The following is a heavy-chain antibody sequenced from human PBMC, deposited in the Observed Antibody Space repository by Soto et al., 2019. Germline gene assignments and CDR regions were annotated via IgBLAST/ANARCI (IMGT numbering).Heavy chain of an antibody. D-gene: IGHD3-22*01. V-gene: IGHV3-7*03. CDR1: GFTFSSYW. CDR3: ARDRYYYDSSGYLDAFDI. Sequence: PGGSLRLSCAASGFTFSSYWMSWVRQAPGKGLEWVANIKQDGSEKYYVDSVKGRFTISRDNAKNSLYLQMNSLRAEDTAVYYCARDRYYYDSSGYLDAFDIWGQGTMVTVSS. CDR2: IKQDGSEK. J-gene: IGHJ3*02.